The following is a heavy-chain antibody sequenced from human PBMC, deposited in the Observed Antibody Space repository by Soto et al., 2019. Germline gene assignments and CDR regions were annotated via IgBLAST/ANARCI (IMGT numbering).Heavy chain of an antibody. Sequence: VQLLESGGTLVQPGGSRRVSCAASESTFNNYDRTWVRQAPGKGLEGVSTITRGDGTTNYADPVQGWFTLSRDNSENTVYLQMNSLRAEDTAVYYCATITWSGDYRPWGQGILVTVSS. J-gene: IGHJ5*02. D-gene: IGHD3-10*01. CDR1: ESTFNNYD. CDR3: ATITWSGDYRP. CDR2: ITRGDGTT. V-gene: IGHV3-23*01.